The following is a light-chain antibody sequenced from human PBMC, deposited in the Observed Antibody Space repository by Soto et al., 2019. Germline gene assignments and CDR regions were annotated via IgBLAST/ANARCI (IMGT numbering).Light chain of an antibody. J-gene: IGKJ1*01. Sequence: SAGPRSFYTKERATLSSRVSQSVTNAFIACYQQKPGQAPSRLIYGASRRATGIPDRFSGSGSGTDFTLTISRLEPEDFAVYYCQQYGSSCRTVGQGAKVDI. CDR2: GAS. V-gene: IGKV3-20*01. CDR1: QSVTNAF. CDR3: QQYGSSCRT.